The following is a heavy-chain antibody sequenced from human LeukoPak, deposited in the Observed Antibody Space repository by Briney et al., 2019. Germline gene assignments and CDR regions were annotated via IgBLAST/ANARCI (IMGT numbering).Heavy chain of an antibody. Sequence: GGSLRLSCAASGFTFSSYDMHWVRQATGKGLEWVSAIGTAGDTYYPGSVKGRFTISRENAKSSLYLQMNSLRAGDTAVYYCARDAYGGDSGVGAFDIWGQGTVVTVSS. V-gene: IGHV3-13*01. CDR1: GFTFSSYD. CDR3: ARDAYGGDSGVGAFDI. D-gene: IGHD4-23*01. CDR2: IGTAGDT. J-gene: IGHJ3*02.